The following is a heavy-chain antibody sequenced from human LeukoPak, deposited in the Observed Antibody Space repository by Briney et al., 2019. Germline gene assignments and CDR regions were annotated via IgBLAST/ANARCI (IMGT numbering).Heavy chain of an antibody. CDR2: IRSKAYGGTT. Sequence: GGSLRLSCTASGFTFGDYAMSWVRQAPGKGLEWVGFIRSKAYGGTTEYAASVKGRFTISRDDSKSIAYLQMNSLKTEDTAVYYYTRVIMYNWNDTFDYWGQGTLVTVSS. CDR3: TRVIMYNWNDTFDY. J-gene: IGHJ4*02. V-gene: IGHV3-49*04. CDR1: GFTFGDYA. D-gene: IGHD1-20*01.